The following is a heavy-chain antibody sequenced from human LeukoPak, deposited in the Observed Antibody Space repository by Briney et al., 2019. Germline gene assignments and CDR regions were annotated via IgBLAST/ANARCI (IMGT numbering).Heavy chain of an antibody. J-gene: IGHJ6*02. V-gene: IGHV3-30-3*01. CDR1: GFTFSSYA. CDR2: ISYDGSNK. CDR3: ARDIVVVPAAISTHLYHYYYGMDV. D-gene: IGHD2-2*01. Sequence: GRSLRLSCAASGFTFSSYAMHCVRQTPGKGLEWVAVISYDGSNKYYADSVKGRFTISRDNSKNTLYLQMNSLRAEDTAVYYCARDIVVVPAAISTHLYHYYYGMDVWGQGTTVTVSS.